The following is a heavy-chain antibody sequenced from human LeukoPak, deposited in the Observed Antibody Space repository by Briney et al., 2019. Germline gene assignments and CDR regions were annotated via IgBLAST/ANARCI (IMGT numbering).Heavy chain of an antibody. CDR2: IYYSGNT. D-gene: IGHD3/OR15-3a*01. V-gene: IGHV4-39*01. Sequence: SETLSLTCTVSGVSLSSSNSYWGWIRQPPGKGLEWIGSIYYSGNTYYNASLKSQVSISIDTSKNQFSLRLTSVTAADTAVYYCARQTGSGLFILPGGQGTLVTVSS. CDR3: ARQTGSGLFILP. CDR1: GVSLSSSNSY. J-gene: IGHJ4*02.